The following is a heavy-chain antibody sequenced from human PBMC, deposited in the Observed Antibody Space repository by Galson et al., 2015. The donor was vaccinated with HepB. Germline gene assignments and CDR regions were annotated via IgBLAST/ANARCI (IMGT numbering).Heavy chain of an antibody. CDR3: ATYYDILTGYNPFDY. CDR1: GFTFDDYA. CDR2: IKQDGSEK. J-gene: IGHJ4*02. Sequence: SLRLSCAASGFTFDDYAMHWVRQAPGKGLEWVANIKQDGSEKYYVDSVKGRFTISRDNAKNSLYLQMNSLRAEDTAVYYCATYYDILTGYNPFDYWGQGTLVTVSS. V-gene: IGHV3-7*01. D-gene: IGHD3-9*01.